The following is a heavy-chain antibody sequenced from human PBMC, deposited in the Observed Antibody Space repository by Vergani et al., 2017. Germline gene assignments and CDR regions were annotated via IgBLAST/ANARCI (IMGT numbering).Heavy chain of an antibody. J-gene: IGHJ6*02. CDR3: AKDLSGATYYYYGMDV. Sequence: EVQLVESGGGLVQPGGSLRLSCAASGFTFSSYWMSWVRQAPGKGLEWVANIKQDGSEKYYADSVKGRFTISRDNSKNTLYLQMNSLRAEDTAVYYCAKDLSGATYYYYGMDVWGQGTTVTVSS. V-gene: IGHV3-7*01. CDR2: IKQDGSEK. CDR1: GFTFSSYW. D-gene: IGHD1-26*01.